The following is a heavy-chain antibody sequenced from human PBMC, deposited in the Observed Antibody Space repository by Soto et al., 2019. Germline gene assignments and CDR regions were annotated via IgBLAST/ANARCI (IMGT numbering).Heavy chain of an antibody. CDR2: TYYRSKSYI. J-gene: IGHJ4*02. Sequence: PSQTLSLTCAISGDSVSSNSVAWKWIRQSPSRRLEWLGRTYYRSKSYIEYAVSLKSRITIIPDTSKNQFSLQLNSVTPDDTAVYYCARTKGYLDYWGQGTLVTVSS. CDR3: ARTKGYLDY. V-gene: IGHV6-1*01. CDR1: GDSVSSNSVA.